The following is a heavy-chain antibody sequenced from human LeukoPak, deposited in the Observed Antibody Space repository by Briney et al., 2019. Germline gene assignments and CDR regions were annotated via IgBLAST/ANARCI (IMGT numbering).Heavy chain of an antibody. Sequence: ASVKVSCKASGGTFSSYAISWVRQAPGQGLEWMGGIIPIFGTANYAQKFQGRVTITADESTSTAYMELSSLRSEDTAVYYCARAPLYCSSTSCYFDYWGQGTLVTVSS. CDR3: ARAPLYCSSTSCYFDY. V-gene: IGHV1-69*13. CDR2: IIPIFGTA. J-gene: IGHJ4*02. CDR1: GGTFSSYA. D-gene: IGHD2-2*01.